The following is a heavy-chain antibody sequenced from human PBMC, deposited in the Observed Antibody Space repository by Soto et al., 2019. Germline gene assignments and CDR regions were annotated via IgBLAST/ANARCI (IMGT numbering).Heavy chain of an antibody. J-gene: IGHJ4*02. CDR1: GFTFSSYS. CDR2: ISSSSSTI. D-gene: IGHD3-22*01. CDR3: AKLLYHYDSSGFTADY. V-gene: IGHV3-48*01. Sequence: GGSLRLSCAASGFTFSSYSMNWVRQAPGKGLEWVSYISSSSSTIYYADSVKGRFTISRDNSKNSLYLQMNSLTVEDTAMYYCAKLLYHYDSSGFTADYWGQGTQVTVSS.